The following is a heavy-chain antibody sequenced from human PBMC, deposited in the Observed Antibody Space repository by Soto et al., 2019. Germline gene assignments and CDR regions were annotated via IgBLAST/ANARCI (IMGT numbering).Heavy chain of an antibody. CDR1: GLIVSSTY. CDR3: AREPRYCSGGSSCITGDAFDI. Sequence: EVHLVESGGGLVQPGGSLRLSCAASGLIVSSTYMSWVRQAPGKGLEWVSVISNGGDTHYADSVKGRFSLSRDISNNTLHLQMSSLRVEDTAVYYCAREPRYCSGGSSCITGDAFDIWGQGTMVTVSS. V-gene: IGHV3-66*01. J-gene: IGHJ3*02. CDR2: ISNGGDT. D-gene: IGHD2-15*01.